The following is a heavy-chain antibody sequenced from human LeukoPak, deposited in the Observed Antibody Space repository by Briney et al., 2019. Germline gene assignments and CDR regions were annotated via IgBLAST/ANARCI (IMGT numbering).Heavy chain of an antibody. D-gene: IGHD3-22*01. CDR3: ARDLGQYYDTSDNWFDP. Sequence: GGSLRLSCAASGFTFSDYWMHWVRQAPGKGLVWVSRINSDGINTSYADSVKGRFTISRDNAKNTLNLQMNSLRAEDTAVYYCARDLGQYYDTSDNWFDPWGQGTLVTVSS. J-gene: IGHJ5*02. CDR1: GFTFSDYW. V-gene: IGHV3-74*01. CDR2: INSDGINT.